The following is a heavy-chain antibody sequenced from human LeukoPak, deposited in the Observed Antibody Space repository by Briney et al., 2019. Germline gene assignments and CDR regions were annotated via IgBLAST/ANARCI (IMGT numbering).Heavy chain of an antibody. J-gene: IGHJ6*02. CDR2: IYPGDSDT. Sequence: GESLKISCKGSGYSFTSYWIGWVRQMPGKGLEWMGIIYPGDSDTRYSPSFQGQVTISADKSISTAYLQWSSLKASDTAMYYCARQRSLVNSGSGSYYYYYYGMDVWGQGTTVTVSS. CDR3: ARQRSLVNSGSGSYYYYYYGMDV. D-gene: IGHD3-10*01. CDR1: GYSFTSYW. V-gene: IGHV5-51*01.